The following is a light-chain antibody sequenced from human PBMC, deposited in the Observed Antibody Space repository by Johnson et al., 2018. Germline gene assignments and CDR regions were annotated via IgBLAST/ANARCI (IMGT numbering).Light chain of an antibody. J-gene: IGLJ1*01. CDR1: SSNIGNNY. CDR3: GTWDSSLSACNV. V-gene: IGLV1-51*02. Sequence: QSVLTQPPSVSAAPGQKVTISCSGSSSNIGNNYVSWYQQLPGTAPKLLIYEKNKRPSGIPDRFSASKSGTSATLDITGLQTGDEADYYCGTWDSSLSACNVFGTGTKVTVL. CDR2: EKN.